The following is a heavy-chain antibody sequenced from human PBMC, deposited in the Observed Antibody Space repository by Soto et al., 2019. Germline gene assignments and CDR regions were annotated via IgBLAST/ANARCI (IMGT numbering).Heavy chain of an antibody. J-gene: IGHJ6*02. CDR1: GYTFTSYG. Sequence: ASVKVSCKASGYTFTSYGISWVRQAPGQGLEWMGWISAYNGNTNYAQKLQGRVTMTTDTSTSTAYMELRSLRSDDTAVYYCARGSYSNSGLSSGWIVRVNPGGMDVWGQGTTVTVSS. CDR3: ARGSYSNSGLSSGWIVRVNPGGMDV. V-gene: IGHV1-18*01. D-gene: IGHD6-13*01. CDR2: ISAYNGNT.